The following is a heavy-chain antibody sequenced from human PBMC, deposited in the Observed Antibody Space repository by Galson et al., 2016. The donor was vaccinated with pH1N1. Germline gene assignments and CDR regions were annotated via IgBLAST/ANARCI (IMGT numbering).Heavy chain of an antibody. Sequence: SLRLSCAASGFTFNEYGMTWVRQAPGKGLEWVSGILWNGATREYADSVKGRFTISRDNAKKFLYLQMTSLRAEDTALYYCVRKAYGDALDMWGQGTMVTVSS. CDR1: GFTFNEYG. J-gene: IGHJ3*02. CDR3: VRKAYGDALDM. V-gene: IGHV3-20*04. D-gene: IGHD2-21*01. CDR2: ILWNGATR.